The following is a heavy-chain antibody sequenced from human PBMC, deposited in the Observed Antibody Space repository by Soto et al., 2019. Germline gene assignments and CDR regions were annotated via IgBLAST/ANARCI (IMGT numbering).Heavy chain of an antibody. CDR2: INHSGST. V-gene: IGHV4-34*01. CDR3: AGGHRAMRGFSAFDI. CDR1: GGSFSGYY. J-gene: IGHJ3*02. D-gene: IGHD3-10*01. Sequence: QVQLQQWGAGLLKPSETLSLTCAVYGGSFSGYYWSWIRQPPGKGLAWIGEINHSGSTNYNPSLTSRSTISVDTSMSQCALELSSVTAADTAVYYGAGGHRAMRGFSAFDIWGQGTMVTVSS.